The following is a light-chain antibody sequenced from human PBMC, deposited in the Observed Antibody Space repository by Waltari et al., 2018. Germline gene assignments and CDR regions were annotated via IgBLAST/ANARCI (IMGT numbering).Light chain of an antibody. CDR3: QQSYTTPWT. CDR1: QTISGY. J-gene: IGKJ1*01. Sequence: DIQMPQSPSSLSASVGDRIPITCRAGQTISGYLNWYQQKSGIAPKLLIYAASSLQSGVPSRFSGSGSGTDFTLTINSLQPEDSATYYCQQSYTTPWTFGQGTKVEVK. V-gene: IGKV1-39*01. CDR2: AAS.